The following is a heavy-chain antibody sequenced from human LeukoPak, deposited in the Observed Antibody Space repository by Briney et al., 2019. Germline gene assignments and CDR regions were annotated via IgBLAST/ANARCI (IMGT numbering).Heavy chain of an antibody. V-gene: IGHV3-48*03. CDR1: GFTFSSYE. CDR3: ATTTPAQYFDWFPPSGPIYGMDV. Sequence: GGSLRLSCAASGFTFSSYEMNWVRQAPGKGLEWVSYISSSGSTIYYADSVKGRFTISRDNAKNSLYLQMNSLRAKDTAVYYCATTTPAQYFDWFPPSGPIYGMDVWGQGTTVTVSS. D-gene: IGHD3-9*01. CDR2: ISSSGSTI. J-gene: IGHJ6*02.